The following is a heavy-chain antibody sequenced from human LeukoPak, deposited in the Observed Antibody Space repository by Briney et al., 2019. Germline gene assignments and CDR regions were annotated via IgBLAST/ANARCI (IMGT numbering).Heavy chain of an antibody. CDR2: IYSGDST. V-gene: IGHV3-66*01. CDR3: ARGRGDYDTLDY. CDR1: GFTVSSDY. J-gene: IGHJ4*02. Sequence: GGSLRLSCAASGFTVSSDYMSWVRQAPGKGLEWVSVIYSGDSTYYADSVKGRFTVSRDNSKNTLYLQMNSLRDGDTAVYYCARGRGDYDTLDYWGQGTLVTVSS. D-gene: IGHD3-9*01.